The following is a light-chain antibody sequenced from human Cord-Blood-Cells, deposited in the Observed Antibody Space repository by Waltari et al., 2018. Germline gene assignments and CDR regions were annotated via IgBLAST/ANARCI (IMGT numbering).Light chain of an antibody. CDR3: QAWDSSHVV. Sequence: SYELTQPPSVSVSPGQTASITCSGDKLGDKYACWYQQKPGQSPVLVIYQDSKRPSGIHGRFSGSNSGNTATLTISGTQAMDEADYYCQAWDSSHVVFGGGTKLTGL. CDR1: KLGDKY. J-gene: IGLJ2*01. CDR2: QDS. V-gene: IGLV3-1*01.